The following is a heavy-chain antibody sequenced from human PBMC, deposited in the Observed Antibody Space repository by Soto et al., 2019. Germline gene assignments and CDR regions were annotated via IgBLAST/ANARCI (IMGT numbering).Heavy chain of an antibody. J-gene: IGHJ5*02. Sequence: PSETLSLTCTVSGGSISSGDYYWSWIRQPPGKGLEWIGYIYYSGSTYYNPSLKSRVTISVDTSKNQFSLKLSSVTAADTAVYYCARASSWRRSYNWFDPWGQGTLVTVSS. D-gene: IGHD6-13*01. CDR3: ARASSWRRSYNWFDP. CDR1: GGSISSGDYY. V-gene: IGHV4-30-4*01. CDR2: IYYSGST.